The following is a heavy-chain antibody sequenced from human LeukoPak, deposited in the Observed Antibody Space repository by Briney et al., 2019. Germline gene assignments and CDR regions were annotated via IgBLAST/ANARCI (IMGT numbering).Heavy chain of an antibody. J-gene: IGHJ4*02. V-gene: IGHV1-2*02. D-gene: IGHD2-2*01. Sequence: ASVKVSCKASGYIFTDYHIHWVRQAPGQGLEWVGWINPNSGVTNYAQQFQGRVIMTRDTPVSTAYMELSRLTSDDTAVYYCARDLQGNVAVPAAILGDWGQGGLVTVSS. CDR3: ARDLQGNVAVPAAILGD. CDR2: INPNSGVT. CDR1: GYIFTDYH.